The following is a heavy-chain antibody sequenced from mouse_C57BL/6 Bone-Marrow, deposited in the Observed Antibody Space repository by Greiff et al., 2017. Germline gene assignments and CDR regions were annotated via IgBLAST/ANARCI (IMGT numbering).Heavy chain of an antibody. V-gene: IGHV1-76*01. CDR1: GYTFTDYY. Sequence: VQLVESGAELVRPGASVKLSCKASGYTFTDYYINWVKQRPGQGLEWIARIYPGSGNTYYNEKFKGKATLTAEKSSSTAYMQLSSLTSEDSAVYFCARWGDYDEVDYWGQGTTLTVSS. D-gene: IGHD2-4*01. CDR3: ARWGDYDEVDY. CDR2: IYPGSGNT. J-gene: IGHJ2*01.